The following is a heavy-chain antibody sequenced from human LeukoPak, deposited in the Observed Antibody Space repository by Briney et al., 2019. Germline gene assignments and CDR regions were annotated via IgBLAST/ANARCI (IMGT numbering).Heavy chain of an antibody. D-gene: IGHD1-26*01. CDR1: GFTFSSYA. CDR2: INHSGST. V-gene: IGHV4-34*01. J-gene: IGHJ4*02. CDR3: ARGRRDGSYYGEFDY. Sequence: GSLRLSCAASGFTFSSYAMSWVRQAPGKGLEWIGEINHSGSTNYNPSLKSRVTISVDTSKNQFSLKLSSVTAADTAVYYCARGRRDGSYYGEFDYWGQGTLVTVSS.